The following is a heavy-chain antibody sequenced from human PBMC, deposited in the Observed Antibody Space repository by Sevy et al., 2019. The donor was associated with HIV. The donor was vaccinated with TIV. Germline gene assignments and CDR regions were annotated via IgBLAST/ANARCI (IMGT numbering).Heavy chain of an antibody. V-gene: IGHV3-11*01. CDR3: AGVRPGDAFDI. CDR1: GFTFSDYY. J-gene: IGHJ3*02. CDR2: ISSSGSTI. D-gene: IGHD3-16*01. Sequence: GGSLRLSCAASGFTFSDYYMSWIRQAPGKGLEWVSYISSSGSTIYYADSVKGRFTISRDNAKNSLYLQMNSLRAEDMAVYYCAGVRPGDAFDIWGQGTMVTVSS.